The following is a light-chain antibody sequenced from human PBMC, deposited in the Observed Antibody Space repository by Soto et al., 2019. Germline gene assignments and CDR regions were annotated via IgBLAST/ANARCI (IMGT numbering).Light chain of an antibody. CDR1: QSVASRN. Sequence: EIVLTQSPGTLSLSPGERATLSCRASQSVASRNLAWYQQKSGQAPRLLIYGASSRAIHTPDRFSGSGSGTDFTLTISGLEPEDFAVYYCQQRSNWPQYTFGQGTKLEIK. CDR2: GAS. V-gene: IGKV3D-20*02. CDR3: QQRSNWPQYT. J-gene: IGKJ2*01.